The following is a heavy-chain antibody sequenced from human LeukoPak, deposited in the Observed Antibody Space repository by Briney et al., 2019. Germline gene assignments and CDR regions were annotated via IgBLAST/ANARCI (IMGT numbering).Heavy chain of an antibody. CDR3: ARDKDAFDI. Sequence: SETLSLTCTVSGGSLSGVSYYWSWIRQPPGKGLEWIGYIYYSGSTNYNPSLKSRVTISVDTSKNQFSLNLSSVTAAATAVYYCARDKDAFDIWGQGTMVTVSS. V-gene: IGHV4-61*01. J-gene: IGHJ3*02. CDR1: GGSLSGVSYY. CDR2: IYYSGST.